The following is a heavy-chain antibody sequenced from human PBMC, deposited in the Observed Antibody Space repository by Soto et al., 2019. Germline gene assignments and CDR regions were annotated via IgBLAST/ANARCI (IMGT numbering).Heavy chain of an antibody. CDR2: ISTYNGNT. D-gene: IGHD3-10*01. Sequence: GASVKVSCKASGYTFTNYGISWVRQAPGQGLEWMGWISTYNGNTKYVQNLQDRVTMTTDTSTSTAYMELRSLRSDDTAMYYCARDPRRIKIVRGVISPLDPWGQGTLVTVSS. V-gene: IGHV1-18*01. CDR3: ARDPRRIKIVRGVISPLDP. CDR1: GYTFTNYG. J-gene: IGHJ5*02.